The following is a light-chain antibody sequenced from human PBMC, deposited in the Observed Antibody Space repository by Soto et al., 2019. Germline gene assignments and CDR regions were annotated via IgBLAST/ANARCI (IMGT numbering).Light chain of an antibody. CDR2: GAS. CDR1: QSVSSN. CDR3: QQYNNWPPYT. V-gene: IGKV3-15*01. Sequence: EIVMTQSPATLSVSPGERATLSCRASQSVSSNLAWYQQKPAQAPRLLIYGASTRATGIPDRFSGSGSGTEFTLTISSLQSEDCAVYYCQQYNNWPPYTFGQGTKLEIK. J-gene: IGKJ2*01.